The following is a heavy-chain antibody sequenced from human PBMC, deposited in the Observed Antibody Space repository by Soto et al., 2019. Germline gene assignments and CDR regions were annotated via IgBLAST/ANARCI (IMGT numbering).Heavy chain of an antibody. CDR2: IYYSGNT. CDR1: AGSISSGYYY. Sequence: SETLSLTISVSAGSISSGYYYWSWIRQPPGKGLEWIGHIYYSGNTYYNPSLKSRLIISIDTSKNQCSLKVGSVTAADTPVHYCASSSLYGIDVWGQRTTVTVSS. J-gene: IGHJ6*02. V-gene: IGHV4-30-4*01. CDR3: ASSSLYGIDV.